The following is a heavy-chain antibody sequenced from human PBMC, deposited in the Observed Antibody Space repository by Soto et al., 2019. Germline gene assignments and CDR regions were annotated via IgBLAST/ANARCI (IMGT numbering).Heavy chain of an antibody. D-gene: IGHD4-17*01. CDR3: AKDLVFSYGRYYYYYGMDV. V-gene: IGHV3-30*18. CDR1: GFTFSSYG. CDR2: ISYDGSNK. Sequence: GGSLRLSCAASGFTFSSYGMHWVRQAPGKGLEWVAVISYDGSNKYYADSVKGRFTISRDNSKNTLYLQMNSLRAEDRAVYYCAKDLVFSYGRYYYYYGMDVWGQGTTVTVSS. J-gene: IGHJ6*02.